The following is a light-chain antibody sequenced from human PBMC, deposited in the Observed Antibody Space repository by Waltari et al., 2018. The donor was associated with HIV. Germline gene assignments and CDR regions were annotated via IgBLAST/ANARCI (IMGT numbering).Light chain of an antibody. Sequence: QSVLTQPPSASGTPGQRVTISCSGTTSTIGTNSVNWYQQLPGTAPKLLSFSDDHRPSVVPDRFSGSKSGTSASLTISGLQAEDEGDYYCAAWDDSLSEPYVLFGGGTRLTVL. CDR1: TSTIGTNS. J-gene: IGLJ2*01. CDR3: AAWDDSLSEPYVL. V-gene: IGLV1-44*01. CDR2: SDD.